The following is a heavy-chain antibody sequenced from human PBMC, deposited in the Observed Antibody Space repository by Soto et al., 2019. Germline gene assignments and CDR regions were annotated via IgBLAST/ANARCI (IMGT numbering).Heavy chain of an antibody. CDR3: AKSVVVADTPGRFDI. D-gene: IGHD2-15*01. Sequence: PGGSLRLSCAASGFTFRSYAMNWVRQAPGKGLEWVSTISGSGGSTYYADSVKGRFTISRDNSKNTLYLQMNTLRAEDTAVYYCAKSVVVADTPGRFDIWGQGTMVTVSS. V-gene: IGHV3-23*01. CDR2: ISGSGGST. CDR1: GFTFRSYA. J-gene: IGHJ3*02.